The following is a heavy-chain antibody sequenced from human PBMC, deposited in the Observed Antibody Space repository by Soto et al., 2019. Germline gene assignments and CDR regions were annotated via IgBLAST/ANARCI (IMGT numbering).Heavy chain of an antibody. CDR2: ISWNSGSV. Sequence: EVQLVESGGGLVQPGGSLRLSCAVSGFTFDEYAMHWVRQAPGKGLEWVSGISWNSGSVGYANSVKGRFTISRDNAKNSLYLQMNSLRAEDTAVYYCAKDTLYGGNYYYYYMDVWGKGTAVTVSS. J-gene: IGHJ6*03. CDR1: GFTFDEYA. V-gene: IGHV3-9*01. CDR3: AKDTLYGGNYYYYYMDV. D-gene: IGHD4-17*01.